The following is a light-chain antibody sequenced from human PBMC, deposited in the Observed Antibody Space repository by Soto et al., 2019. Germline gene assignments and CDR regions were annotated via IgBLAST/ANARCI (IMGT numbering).Light chain of an antibody. CDR2: AAS. CDR3: QKYNSALTWT. J-gene: IGKJ1*01. CDR1: QGISNY. V-gene: IGKV1-27*01. Sequence: DIQMTQSPSSLSASVGDRVTITCRASQGISNYLAWYQQKPGKVPKLLIYAASTLQSGVPSRFSGSGSGTDFTLTISSLQPEDVATYYCQKYNSALTWTFDQGTKVVIK.